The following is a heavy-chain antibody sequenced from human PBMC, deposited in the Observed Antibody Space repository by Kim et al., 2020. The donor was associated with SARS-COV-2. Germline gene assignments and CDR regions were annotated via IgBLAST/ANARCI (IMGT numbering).Heavy chain of an antibody. Sequence: SETLSLTCAVYGGSFSGYYWSWIRQSPGKGLEWIGEINHSGSTNYNPSLKSRVTISVDTSKNQFSLKLSSVTAADTAVYYCARGIAAAGTRLNWFDPCG. CDR3: ARGIAAAGTRLNWFDP. CDR1: GGSFSGYY. CDR2: INHSGST. J-gene: IGHJ5*02. D-gene: IGHD6-13*01. V-gene: IGHV4-34*01.